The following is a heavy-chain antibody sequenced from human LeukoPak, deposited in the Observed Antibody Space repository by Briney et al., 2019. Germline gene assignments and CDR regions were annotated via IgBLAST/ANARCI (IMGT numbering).Heavy chain of an antibody. V-gene: IGHV3-30*02. CDR3: AKAQQYCSSTSCSFDY. J-gene: IGHJ4*02. CDR2: IRYDGSNK. Sequence: GGSLRLSCAASGFTFSSYGMHWVRQAPGKGLEWVAFIRYDGSNKYYADSVKGRFTISRDNSKNTLYLQMNSLRAEDAAVYYCAKAQQYCSSTSCSFDYWGQGTLVTVSS. CDR1: GFTFSSYG. D-gene: IGHD2-2*01.